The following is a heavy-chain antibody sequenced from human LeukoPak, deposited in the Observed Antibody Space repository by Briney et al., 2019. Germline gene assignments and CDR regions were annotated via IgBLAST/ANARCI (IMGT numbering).Heavy chain of an antibody. CDR2: MNPNSGNT. CDR1: GYTFTSYD. Sequence: ASVKVSCKASGYTFTSYDINWVRQATGQGLEWMGWMNPNSGNTGYAQKLQGRVTMTTDTSTSTAYMELRSLRSDDTAVYYCARDQGPLDYWGQGTLVTVSS. V-gene: IGHV1-8*01. CDR3: ARDQGPLDY. J-gene: IGHJ4*02.